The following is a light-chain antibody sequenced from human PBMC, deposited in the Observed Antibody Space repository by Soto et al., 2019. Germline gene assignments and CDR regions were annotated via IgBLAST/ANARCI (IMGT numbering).Light chain of an antibody. Sequence: QSVLTQPPSVSGAPGQRVTISCTGSSSNIGAGYDAHWYQLLPGTAPKLLIYDNNNRPSGVPDRFSGSKSGTSASLAITGLQAEDGADYYCQSYDSSLSGYVVFGGGTKLTVL. CDR2: DNN. CDR3: QSYDSSLSGYVV. J-gene: IGLJ2*01. CDR1: SSNIGAGYD. V-gene: IGLV1-40*01.